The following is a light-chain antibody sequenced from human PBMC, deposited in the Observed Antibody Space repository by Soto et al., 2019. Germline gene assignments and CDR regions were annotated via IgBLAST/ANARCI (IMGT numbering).Light chain of an antibody. J-gene: IGKJ2*01. CDR1: QSSSNS. V-gene: IGKV1-39*01. CDR3: PQTFSLRHT. Sequence: DIQMTQSLSSLSASVGHSVTITCRASQSSSNSLSWYLQKPGKAPKFLIYVASTLQRGVPSSLSGSGSGTDFTLTISSLQPEAFATYSCPQTFSLRHTFAQGTRQQI. CDR2: VAS.